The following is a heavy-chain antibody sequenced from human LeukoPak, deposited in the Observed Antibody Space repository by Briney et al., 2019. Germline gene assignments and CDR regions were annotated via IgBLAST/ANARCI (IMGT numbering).Heavy chain of an antibody. V-gene: IGHV3-23*01. D-gene: IGHD1-26*01. CDR2: ISGSSGST. J-gene: IGHJ4*02. Sequence: PGGSLTLSCAASGFTFSSFGMSWVRQAPGKVLEWVSAISGSSGSTYYADSVKGRFTISKDNSKNTLYLQMNSLRAEDTAVYHCAKSGRTSLDFDYWGQGTLVTVSS. CDR1: GFTFSSFG. CDR3: AKSGRTSLDFDY.